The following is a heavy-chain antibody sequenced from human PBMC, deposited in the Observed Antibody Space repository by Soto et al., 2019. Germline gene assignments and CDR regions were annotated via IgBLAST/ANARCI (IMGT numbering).Heavy chain of an antibody. CDR3: AYGDYIWGSYRYVDY. CDR1: GGSISSYY. D-gene: IGHD3-16*02. CDR2: IYYSGST. Sequence: SETLSLTCTVSGGSISSYYWSWIRQPPGKGLEWIGYIYYSGSTNYNPSLKSRVTISVDTSKNQFSLKLSSVTAADTAVYYCAYGDYIWGSYRYVDYWGQGTLVTVSS. V-gene: IGHV4-59*01. J-gene: IGHJ4*02.